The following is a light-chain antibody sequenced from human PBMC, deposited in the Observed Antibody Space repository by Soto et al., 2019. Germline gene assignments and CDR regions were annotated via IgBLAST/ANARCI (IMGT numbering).Light chain of an antibody. CDR1: QSVSSNY. CDR3: QHYGSSPET. Sequence: EIVLTQSPGTLSLSPGERATLSCRASQSVSSNYLAWYQQKPGQAPRLLIYGASSRAAGIPDRFSGRGSGTDFTLTISRLEPEDFAVYYCQHYGSSPETFGKGTKVDIK. J-gene: IGKJ1*01. CDR2: GAS. V-gene: IGKV3-20*01.